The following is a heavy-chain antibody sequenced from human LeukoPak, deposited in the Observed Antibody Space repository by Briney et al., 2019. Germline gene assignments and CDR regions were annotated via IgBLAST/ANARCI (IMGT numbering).Heavy chain of an antibody. CDR2: INHSGST. J-gene: IGHJ3*02. Sequence: PSETLSLTCAVSGGSLSGFYWSWIRQPPGKGLEWIGEINHSGSTNYNPSLKSRVTISVDTSKNQFSLKLSSVTAADTAVYYCARGRRGSWFGELSRGAFDIWGQGTMVTVSS. V-gene: IGHV4-34*01. CDR3: ARGRRGSWFGELSRGAFDI. D-gene: IGHD3-10*01. CDR1: GGSLSGFY.